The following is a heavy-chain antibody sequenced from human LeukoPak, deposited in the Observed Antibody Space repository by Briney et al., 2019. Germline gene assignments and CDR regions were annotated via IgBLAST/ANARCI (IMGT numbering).Heavy chain of an antibody. J-gene: IGHJ4*02. Sequence: ASVTVSCTASGYTFISYGISWVRQAPGQGLEWMGWISSYNGNTNYAQKLQGRVTMTTDTSTSTAYMELRSLRSDDTAVYYCARVVSSGYLNPVDYWGQGTLVTVSS. V-gene: IGHV1-18*01. CDR1: GYTFISYG. D-gene: IGHD3-22*01. CDR2: ISSYNGNT. CDR3: ARVVSSGYLNPVDY.